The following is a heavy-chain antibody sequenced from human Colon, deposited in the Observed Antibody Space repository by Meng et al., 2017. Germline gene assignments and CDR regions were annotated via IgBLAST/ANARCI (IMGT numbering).Heavy chain of an antibody. V-gene: IGHV3-48*03. CDR2: ISGPGGTI. CDR1: GFTFSNSE. Sequence: GESLKISCGASGFTFSNSEMNWVRQAPGKGLEWIAYISGPGGTIYYADSVKGRYTISRDNAQTSLYLQMNSLRAEDTAVYYCARSHFDFYYFDYWGQGTLVT. D-gene: IGHD3/OR15-3a*01. CDR3: ARSHFDFYYFDY. J-gene: IGHJ4*02.